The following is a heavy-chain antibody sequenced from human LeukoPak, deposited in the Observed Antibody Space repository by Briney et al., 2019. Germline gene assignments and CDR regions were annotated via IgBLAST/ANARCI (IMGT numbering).Heavy chain of an antibody. J-gene: IGHJ4*02. CDR3: ARAPAESYGAFDY. CDR2: VYHTGST. V-gene: IGHV4-30-2*01. D-gene: IGHD4/OR15-4a*01. Sequence: SQTLSLTCAVSGGSISRYVYSWMWIRQPPGKGLEWMGYVYHTGSTYYHASLKSRVTISVDTSRNQFSLKLNSVTAADTAVYYCARAPAESYGAFDYWGQGTLVTVSS. CDR1: GGSISRYVYS.